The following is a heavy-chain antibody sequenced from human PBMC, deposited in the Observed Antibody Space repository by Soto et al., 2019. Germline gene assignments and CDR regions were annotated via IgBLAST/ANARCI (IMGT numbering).Heavy chain of an antibody. V-gene: IGHV4-34*01. CDR1: GGSFSDYS. Sequence: QVQLQQWGAGLLKPSETLSLTCAVYGGSFSDYSWTWIRPPPGKGLEWIGEINESGSTNYTPSLERRVTISRDTSNNRFSLKLSAVTAADTAVYYCARGSHTLHSYDRSGFYHYVDYWGQGSLVTVSS. CDR3: ARGSHTLHSYDRSGFYHYVDY. CDR2: INESGST. J-gene: IGHJ4*02. D-gene: IGHD3-22*01.